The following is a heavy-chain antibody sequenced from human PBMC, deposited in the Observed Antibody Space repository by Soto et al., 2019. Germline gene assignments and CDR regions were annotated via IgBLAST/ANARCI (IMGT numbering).Heavy chain of an antibody. CDR2: IYHSGST. CDR3: AKPPDYNWNDY. V-gene: IGHV4-30-2*01. D-gene: IGHD1-20*01. J-gene: IGHJ4*02. Sequence: SETLSLTCAVSGGSISSGGYSWSWIRQPPGKGLECIGYIYHSGSTYYSPSLKSRVTISVDNSKDTLYLQMNNLRAEDTAVYYCAKPPDYNWNDYWGQGTLVTVSS. CDR1: GGSISSGGYS.